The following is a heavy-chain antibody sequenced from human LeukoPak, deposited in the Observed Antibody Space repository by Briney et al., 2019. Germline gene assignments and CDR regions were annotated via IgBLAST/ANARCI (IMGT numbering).Heavy chain of an antibody. CDR1: GFTFSSYW. Sequence: HPGGSLRLSCAASGFTFSSYWMSWVRQAPGKGLEWVANIKKDGSEKYYVDSVKGRFTISRDNAKKSLYLQMNSLRAEGTAVYYCARHLSGITGYTYGRGIDYWGQGTLVSVSS. J-gene: IGHJ4*02. CDR3: ARHLSGITGYTYGRGIDY. V-gene: IGHV3-7*01. D-gene: IGHD5-18*01. CDR2: IKKDGSEK.